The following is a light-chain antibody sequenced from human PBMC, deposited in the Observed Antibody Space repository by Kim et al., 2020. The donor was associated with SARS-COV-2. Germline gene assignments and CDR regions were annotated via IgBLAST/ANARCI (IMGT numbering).Light chain of an antibody. Sequence: SYELTQPPSVSVSPGQTASITCSGDKLGNKYASWYQQKPGQSPLLVIYQDNRRPSGIPERFSGSNSGNTATLTISGTQAIDEAAYYCQAWHSSTVVFGGGTRLSLL. V-gene: IGLV3-1*01. J-gene: IGLJ2*01. CDR2: QDN. CDR3: QAWHSSTVV. CDR1: KLGNKY.